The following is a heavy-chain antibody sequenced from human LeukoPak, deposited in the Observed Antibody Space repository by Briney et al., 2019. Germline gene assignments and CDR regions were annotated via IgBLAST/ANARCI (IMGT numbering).Heavy chain of an antibody. D-gene: IGHD2-21*01. Sequence: PGGSLRLSCAASGFTFSSYEMNWVRQVPGKGLEWVSYISSSGSTIYYADSVKGRFTISRDNAKNSLYLQMNSLRAEDTAVYYCARDPYGGMDVWGKGTTVTVSS. CDR1: GFTFSSYE. J-gene: IGHJ6*04. CDR2: ISSSGSTI. CDR3: ARDPYGGMDV. V-gene: IGHV3-48*03.